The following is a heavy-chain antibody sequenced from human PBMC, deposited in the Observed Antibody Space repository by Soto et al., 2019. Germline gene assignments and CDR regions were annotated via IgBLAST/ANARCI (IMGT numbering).Heavy chain of an antibody. Sequence: QITLKESGPTLVKPTQTLTLTCTFSGFSLSTSGVGVGWIRQPPGKALEWLALIYWDDDKRYSPSLKSRLTNTKDTSKNQLVLTMTNMDPVDTATYYCAHRRGVVVAAPPSGWFDPWGQGTLVTVSS. V-gene: IGHV2-5*02. CDR3: AHRRGVVVAAPPSGWFDP. CDR2: IYWDDDK. J-gene: IGHJ5*02. CDR1: GFSLSTSGVG. D-gene: IGHD2-15*01.